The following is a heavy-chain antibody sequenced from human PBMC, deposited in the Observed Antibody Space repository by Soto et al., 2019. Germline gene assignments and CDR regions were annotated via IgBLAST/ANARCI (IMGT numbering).Heavy chain of an antibody. CDR3: ARGESYDFWSGYYRDYYYGMDV. J-gene: IGHJ6*02. CDR1: GDSVSSNSAA. V-gene: IGHV6-1*01. D-gene: IGHD3-3*01. CDR2: TYYRSKWYN. Sequence: SQTLSLTCAISGDSVSSNSAAWNWIRQSPSRGLEWLGRTYYRSKWYNDYAVSVKSRITINPDTSKNQFSLQLNSVTPEDTAVYYCARGESYDFWSGYYRDYYYGMDVWGQGTTVTVPS.